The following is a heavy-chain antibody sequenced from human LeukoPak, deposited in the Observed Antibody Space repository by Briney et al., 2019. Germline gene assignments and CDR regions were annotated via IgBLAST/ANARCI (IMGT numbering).Heavy chain of an antibody. Sequence: PSETLSLTCTVSGYSISSGYYWGWIRQPPGKGLEWIGYIYYTGTSYNPSLKSRVTTSADTSKNQFSLKLISVTAADTAVYYCASRKLGNDYWGQGTLVTVSS. V-gene: IGHV4-61*01. J-gene: IGHJ4*02. CDR1: GYSISSGYY. CDR3: ASRKLGNDY. D-gene: IGHD7-27*01. CDR2: IYYTGT.